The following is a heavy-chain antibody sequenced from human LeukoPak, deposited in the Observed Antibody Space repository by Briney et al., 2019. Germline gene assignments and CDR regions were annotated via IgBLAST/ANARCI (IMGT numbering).Heavy chain of an antibody. D-gene: IGHD6-13*01. CDR3: ARGGQQLATTNFDY. CDR2: INHSGST. J-gene: IGHJ4*02. V-gene: IGHV4-34*01. Sequence: SETLSLTCAVYGGSFSGYYWSWIRQPPGKGLEWIGEINHSGSTNYNPSLKSRVTISVDTSKNQFSLKLSSVTAADTAVYYCARGGQQLATTNFDYWGQGTLVTVSS. CDR1: GGSFSGYY.